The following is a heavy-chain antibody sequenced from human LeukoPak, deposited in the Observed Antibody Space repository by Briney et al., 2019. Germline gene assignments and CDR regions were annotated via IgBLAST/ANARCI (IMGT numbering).Heavy chain of an antibody. CDR3: ATLETAVGATFDY. CDR1: GLTFSSYG. CDR2: ISYDGSNK. V-gene: IGHV3-30*03. Sequence: PGGSLRLSCAVSGLTFSSYGMHWVRQAPGKGLEWVAVISYDGSNKYYADSVKGRFTISRDNSKNTLYLQMNSLRAEDTAVYYCATLETAVGATFDYWGQGTLVTVSS. J-gene: IGHJ4*02. D-gene: IGHD1-26*01.